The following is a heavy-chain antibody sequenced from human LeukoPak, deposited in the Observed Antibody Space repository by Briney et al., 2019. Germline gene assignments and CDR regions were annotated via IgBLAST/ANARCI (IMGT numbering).Heavy chain of an antibody. J-gene: IGHJ4*02. Sequence: GGSLRLSCAASGFTISSNYMSWVRQAPGKGLEWVSVIYSGGSTYYADSVKGRFTISRDNSKNTLYLQMNSLRADDTAVYYCARNLYGDSNYWGQGTLVTVSS. CDR1: GFTISSNY. CDR3: ARNLYGDSNY. V-gene: IGHV3-53*01. D-gene: IGHD4-17*01. CDR2: IYSGGST.